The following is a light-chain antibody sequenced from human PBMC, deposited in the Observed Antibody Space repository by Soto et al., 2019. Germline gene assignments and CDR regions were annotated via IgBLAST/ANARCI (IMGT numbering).Light chain of an antibody. CDR1: QSVSGSY. V-gene: IGKV3-20*01. Sequence: ETVLTQSPGTLSLSPGERATLSCRASQSVSGSYLAWYQQKPGQAPRLLIHTASSRSTGIPERFSGSGSGRDFILTIRRLAPSDRAVYFCQYHGSSPPSWTFGHRPKVEVK. J-gene: IGKJ1*01. CDR3: QYHGSSPPSWT. CDR2: TAS.